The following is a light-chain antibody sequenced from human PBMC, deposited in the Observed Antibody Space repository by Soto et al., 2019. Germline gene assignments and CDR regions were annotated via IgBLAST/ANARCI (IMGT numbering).Light chain of an antibody. J-gene: IGKJ5*01. CDR2: GAS. V-gene: IGKV3-15*01. CDR1: QNLLSN. Sequence: EIVMTQSPATLSVSPGERATLSCRASQNLLSNLAWYQQKPGQAPRLLIYGASTRATGIPARFSGSGSGTEFTLTISSLQSEDFEIYYCQQYNNWTITFGQGTRLEIK. CDR3: QQYNNWTIT.